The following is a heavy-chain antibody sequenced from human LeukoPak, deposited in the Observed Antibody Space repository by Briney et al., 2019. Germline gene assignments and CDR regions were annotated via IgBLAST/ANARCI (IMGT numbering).Heavy chain of an antibody. CDR1: GVSFSGYY. Sequence: SETLSLTCAVYGVSFSGYYWSWIRQPPGKGLEWIGEINHSGSTNYNPSLKSRVTISVDTSKNQFSLKLSSVTAADTAVYYCARGRPFGYCSGGSCYPIAGNWFDPWGQGTLVTVSS. CDR3: ARGRPFGYCSGGSCYPIAGNWFDP. J-gene: IGHJ5*02. D-gene: IGHD2-15*01. V-gene: IGHV4-34*01. CDR2: INHSGST.